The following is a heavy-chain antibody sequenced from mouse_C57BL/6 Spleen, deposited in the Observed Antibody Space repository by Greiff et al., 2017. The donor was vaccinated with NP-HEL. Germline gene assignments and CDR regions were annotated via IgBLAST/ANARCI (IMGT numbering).Heavy chain of an antibody. CDR2: ILPGSGST. J-gene: IGHJ4*01. CDR3: ARWSYDGRSPHAMDY. V-gene: IGHV1-9*01. CDR1: GYTFTGYW. D-gene: IGHD1-1*01. Sequence: QVQLQQSGAELMKPGSSVKLSCKATGYTFTGYWIEWVKQRPGHGLEWIGEILPGSGSTNYNEKFKGKATFTADKSSNTAYMQLSSLTTADSAVYYGARWSYDGRSPHAMDYWGQGTSVTVSS.